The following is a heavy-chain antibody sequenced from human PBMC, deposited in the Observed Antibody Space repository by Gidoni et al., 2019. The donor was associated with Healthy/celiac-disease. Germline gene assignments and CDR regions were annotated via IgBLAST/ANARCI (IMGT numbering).Heavy chain of an antibody. Sequence: QVQLQESGPGLVKPSETLSRTCTGSGGSISSYYWSWIRQPPGKGLEWIGYLYYSGSTNYNPSLKSRVTISVDTSKNQFSLKLSSVTTADTAVYYCARARRIGHWFDPWGQGTLVTVSS. CDR2: LYYSGST. V-gene: IGHV4-59*01. CDR1: GGSISSYY. J-gene: IGHJ5*02. D-gene: IGHD2-15*01. CDR3: ARARRIGHWFDP.